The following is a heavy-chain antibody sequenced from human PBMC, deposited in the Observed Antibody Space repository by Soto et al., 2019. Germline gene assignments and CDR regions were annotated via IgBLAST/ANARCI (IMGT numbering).Heavy chain of an antibody. CDR3: ARGLIYDSTGYCFDY. J-gene: IGHJ4*02. Sequence: QVQLVQSGAEVKKPGASVKVSCKASGYTFTTYYMNWVRQAPGQGLEWMGIINPSSGSTRYAQKLQGRITMTRDTSTSTVYMELSSLKSEATAVYYCARGLIYDSTGYCFDYWGQGNLVTVSS. CDR1: GYTFTTYY. CDR2: INPSSGST. V-gene: IGHV1-46*01. D-gene: IGHD3-22*01.